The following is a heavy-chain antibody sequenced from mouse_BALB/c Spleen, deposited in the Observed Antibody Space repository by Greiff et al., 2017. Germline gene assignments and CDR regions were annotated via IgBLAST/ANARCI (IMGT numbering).Heavy chain of an antibody. V-gene: IGHV2-9*02. D-gene: IGHD2-3*01. Sequence: VQLQQSGPGLVAPSQSLSITCTVSGFSLTSYGVHWVRQPPGKGLEWLGVIWAGGSTNYNSALMSRLSISKDNSKSQVFLKMNSLQTDDTAMYYCARAYDGKSPYYAMDYWGQGTSVTVSS. J-gene: IGHJ4*01. CDR3: ARAYDGKSPYYAMDY. CDR2: IWAGGST. CDR1: GFSLTSYG.